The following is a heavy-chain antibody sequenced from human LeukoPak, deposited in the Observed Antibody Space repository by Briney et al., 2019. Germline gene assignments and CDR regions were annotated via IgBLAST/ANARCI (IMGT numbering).Heavy chain of an antibody. J-gene: IGHJ4*02. CDR1: GFTFSSYA. CDR2: ISYDGSNK. Sequence: GGSLRLSCAASGFTFSSYAMHWVRQAPGKGLEWVAVISYDGSNKYYADSVKGRFTISRDNSKNTLYLQMNSLRAEDTAVYYCASRSRDLYYDFWSGYLDCWGQGTLVTVSS. D-gene: IGHD3-3*01. CDR3: ASRSRDLYYDFWSGYLDC. V-gene: IGHV3-30*01.